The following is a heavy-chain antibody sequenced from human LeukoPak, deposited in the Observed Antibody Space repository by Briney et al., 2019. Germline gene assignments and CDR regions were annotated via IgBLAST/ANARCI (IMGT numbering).Heavy chain of an antibody. V-gene: IGHV3-23*01. Sequence: GGSLRLSCAASGFTFSSYEMNWIRQAPGKGLEWVSLISYTGANTYYADSVKGRFTISRDNSKNTLDLQMNSLRVEDTAVYYCAKDIQSTYWGQGTLVTVSS. CDR2: ISYTGANT. CDR3: AKDIQSTY. D-gene: IGHD2-21*01. J-gene: IGHJ4*02. CDR1: GFTFSSYE.